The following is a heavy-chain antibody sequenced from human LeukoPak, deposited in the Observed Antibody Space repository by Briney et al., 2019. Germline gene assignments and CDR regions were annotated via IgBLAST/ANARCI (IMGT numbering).Heavy chain of an antibody. CDR2: ISYDGVSE. J-gene: IGHJ4*02. V-gene: IGHV3-30-3*01. CDR1: GFTFSSFA. CDR3: ARADPYYDTSGYYLFDY. Sequence: GGSLRLSCAASGFTFSSFAMHWVRQAPGKGLEWVAVISYDGVSEYYADSVRGRFTISRDNSKISLYLQMNSLRAEDTAVYYCARADPYYDTSGYYLFDYWGQGTLVTVSS. D-gene: IGHD3-22*01.